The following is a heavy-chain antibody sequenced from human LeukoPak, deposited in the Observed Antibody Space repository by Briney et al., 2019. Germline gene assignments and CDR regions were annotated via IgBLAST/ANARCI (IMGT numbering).Heavy chain of an antibody. J-gene: IGHJ4*02. CDR2: INHSGST. CDR3: ARGHLRWELLPDY. V-gene: IGHV4-34*01. CDR1: GGSFSGYY. D-gene: IGHD1-26*01. Sequence: SETPSLTCAVYGGSFSGYYWSWIRQPPGKGLEWIGEINHSGSTDYNPSLKSRVTISVDTSKNQFSLKLSPVTAADTAVYYCARGHLRWELLPDYWGQGTLVTVSS.